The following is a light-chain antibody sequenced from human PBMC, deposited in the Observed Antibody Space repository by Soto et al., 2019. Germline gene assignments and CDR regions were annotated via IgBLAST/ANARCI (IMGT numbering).Light chain of an antibody. CDR3: QQYNNWPKT. CDR2: GAS. J-gene: IGKJ1*01. V-gene: IGKV3-15*01. CDR1: QSFTYN. Sequence: ETTLTQSPATLSASPGERVTLSCRATQSFTYNLAWYQQNHGQAPRLLFYGASPRATGIPARFSGSGSGTECTLTISSLQSEDFAVYYCQQYNNWPKTFGQGTKV.